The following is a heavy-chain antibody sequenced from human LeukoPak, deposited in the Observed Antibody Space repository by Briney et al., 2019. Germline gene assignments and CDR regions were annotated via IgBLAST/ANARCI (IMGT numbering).Heavy chain of an antibody. Sequence: GESLKISCRGSGYSFNGYWIGWVRQMPGKGLEWMGIIYPADSDTRYSPSFQGQVTLSVHKSISTAYLQWSSLKASDTAMYYCARQASSWRFDYWGQGTLVTVSS. J-gene: IGHJ4*02. CDR1: GYSFNGYW. CDR2: IYPADSDT. CDR3: ARQASSWRFDY. V-gene: IGHV5-51*01. D-gene: IGHD6-13*01.